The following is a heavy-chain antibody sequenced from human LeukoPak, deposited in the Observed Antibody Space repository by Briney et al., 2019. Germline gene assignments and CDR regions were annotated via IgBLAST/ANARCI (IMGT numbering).Heavy chain of an antibody. CDR1: GFTFSSYA. CDR2: INTEDATT. Sequence: GGSLRLSCAASGFTFSSYAMSWVRQAPGKGLVWVSRINTEDATTNYADSVKGRFTISRDNAKSTLYLQMNSLRAEDTAVYYCARGYYYGMDVWGQGTTVTVSS. J-gene: IGHJ6*02. V-gene: IGHV3-74*01. CDR3: ARGYYYGMDV.